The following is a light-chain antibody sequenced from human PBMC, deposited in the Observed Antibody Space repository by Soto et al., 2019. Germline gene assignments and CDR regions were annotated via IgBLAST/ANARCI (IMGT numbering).Light chain of an antibody. CDR1: QDISNS. J-gene: IGKJ1*01. CDR2: DAS. Sequence: DIQMTQSPSSLSASVGDKITITCQASQDISNSLNWYQQKPGKAPKLLIYDASNLETGVPSRFSGSGSGTDFTLTISSLQPEDIGTYFCYHYQFLPPRTFGPGTKVEI. V-gene: IGKV1-33*01. CDR3: YHYQFLPPRT.